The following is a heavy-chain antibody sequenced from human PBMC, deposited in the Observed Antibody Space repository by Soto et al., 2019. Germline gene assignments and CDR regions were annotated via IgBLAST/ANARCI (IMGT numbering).Heavy chain of an antibody. D-gene: IGHD3-9*01. CDR2: ISGTASRT. J-gene: IGHJ4*02. V-gene: IGHV3-23*01. CDR3: ATSFRYFDN. Sequence: GSLRLCGAGSGXTPTTTPFSWVRQPPGKGLEWVTTISGTASRTYYVDSVKGRFFISRDNSKNTVTLQMNNLTLDDTAVYYCATSFRYFDNWGQGTRGPVS. CDR1: GXTPTTTP.